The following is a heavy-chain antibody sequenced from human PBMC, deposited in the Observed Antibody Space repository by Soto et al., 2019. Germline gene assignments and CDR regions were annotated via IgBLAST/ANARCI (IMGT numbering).Heavy chain of an antibody. J-gene: IGHJ6*02. CDR3: ARGAVTTYYYYGMDV. Sequence: PGASLRLSCAASGFTFSSYGMHWVRQAPGKGLEWVAVIWYDGSNKYYADSVKGRFTISRDNSKNTLYLQMNSLRAEDTAVYYCARGAVTTYYYYGMDVWVQGTTVTV. CDR2: IWYDGSNK. V-gene: IGHV3-33*01. CDR1: GFTFSSYG. D-gene: IGHD4-17*01.